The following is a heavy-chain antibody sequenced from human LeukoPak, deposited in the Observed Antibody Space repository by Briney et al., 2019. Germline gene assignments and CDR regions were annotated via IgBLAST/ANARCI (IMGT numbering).Heavy chain of an antibody. CDR3: ARLLSPRYGMDV. V-gene: IGHV3-48*02. CDR1: GFTFSSYS. Sequence: GGSLRLACAASGFTFSSYSMNWVRQAPGKGPEWISYISSSSSAIDYADSVKGRFTISRDNAKNSLYLQMNSLRDEDTAVYYCARLLSPRYGMDVWGQGTTVTVSS. D-gene: IGHD3-16*02. CDR2: ISSSSSAI. J-gene: IGHJ6*02.